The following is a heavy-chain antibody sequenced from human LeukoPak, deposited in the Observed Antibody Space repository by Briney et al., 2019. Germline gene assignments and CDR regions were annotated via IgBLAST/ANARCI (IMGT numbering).Heavy chain of an antibody. CDR1: GFTFSSYA. Sequence: PGGSLRLSCAASGFTFSSYAMGWVRQAPGKGLEWVSAISGSGGSTYHADSVKGRFTISRDNSKNTLYLQMNSLRAEDTAVYYCAKDARWGTGGRRVRSGYNPFDYWGQGTLVTVSS. J-gene: IGHJ4*02. CDR3: AKDARWGTGGRRVRSGYNPFDY. CDR2: ISGSGGST. D-gene: IGHD2-8*02. V-gene: IGHV3-23*01.